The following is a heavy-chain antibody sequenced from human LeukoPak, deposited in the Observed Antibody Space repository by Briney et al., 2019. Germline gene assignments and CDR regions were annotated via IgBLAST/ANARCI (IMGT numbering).Heavy chain of an antibody. Sequence: SETLSLTCTVSGYSISSGYYWSWIRQPPGKGLEWIGEINHSGSTNYNPSLKSRVTISVDTSKNQFSLKLSSVTAADTAVYYCARATYYYDSSGYYYFDYWGQGTLVTVSS. D-gene: IGHD3-22*01. CDR2: INHSGST. V-gene: IGHV4-38-2*02. CDR3: ARATYYYDSSGYYYFDY. J-gene: IGHJ4*02. CDR1: GYSISSGYY.